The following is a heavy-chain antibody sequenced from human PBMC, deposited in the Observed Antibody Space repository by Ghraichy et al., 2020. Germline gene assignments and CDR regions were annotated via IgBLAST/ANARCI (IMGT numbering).Heavy chain of an antibody. J-gene: IGHJ6*02. Sequence: GGSLRLSRAASGFTFSGYAMSWVRQAPGKGLEWVSGIGGSGGTTYYADSVKGQFSISRDNSKNTLYLQMNSLRVEDMAVYYCAKGDPYDFWSGYSSYGMDVWGQGTTVTVSS. CDR1: GFTFSGYA. D-gene: IGHD3-3*01. V-gene: IGHV3-23*01. CDR2: IGGSGGTT. CDR3: AKGDPYDFWSGYSSYGMDV.